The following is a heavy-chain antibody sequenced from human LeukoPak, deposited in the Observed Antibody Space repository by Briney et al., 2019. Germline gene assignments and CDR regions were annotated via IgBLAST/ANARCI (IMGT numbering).Heavy chain of an antibody. V-gene: IGHV1-46*01. CDR1: GYTFTSNY. Sequence: ASVKVSCKASGYTFTSNYIHWVRQAPGQGLEWMGTIYPRDGSTSYAQKFQGRVTVTRDTSTSTVHMELSGLRSEDTAVYYCARDQEGFDYWGQGTPVTVSS. J-gene: IGHJ4*02. CDR3: ARDQEGFDY. CDR2: IYPRDGST.